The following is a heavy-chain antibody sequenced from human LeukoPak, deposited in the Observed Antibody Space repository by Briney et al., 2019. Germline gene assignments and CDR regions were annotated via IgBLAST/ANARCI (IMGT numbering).Heavy chain of an antibody. D-gene: IGHD6-13*01. J-gene: IGHJ3*02. CDR2: IYHSGST. Sequence: SETLSLICAVSGGSISSSNWWSWVRQPPGKGLEWIGEIYHSGSTNYNPSLKSRVTISVDKSKNQFSLKLSSVTAADTAVYYCARGRLAAAKRHAFDIWGQGTMVTVSS. CDR1: GGSISSSNW. V-gene: IGHV4-4*02. CDR3: ARGRLAAAKRHAFDI.